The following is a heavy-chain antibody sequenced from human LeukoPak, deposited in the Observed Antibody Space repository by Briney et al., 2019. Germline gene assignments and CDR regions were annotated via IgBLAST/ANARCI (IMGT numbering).Heavy chain of an antibody. J-gene: IGHJ4*02. Sequence: SETLSLTCAVYGGSFSGYYWSWIRQPPGKGLEWIGEINHRGSTNYNPSLKSRVTISVDTSKNQFSLKLSSVTAADTAVYYCAGSIAARPLAYWGQGTLVTVSS. CDR3: AGSIAARPLAY. D-gene: IGHD6-6*01. V-gene: IGHV4-34*01. CDR2: INHRGST. CDR1: GGSFSGYY.